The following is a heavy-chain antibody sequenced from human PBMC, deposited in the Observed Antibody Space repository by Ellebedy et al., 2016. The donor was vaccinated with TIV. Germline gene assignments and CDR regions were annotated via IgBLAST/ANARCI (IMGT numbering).Heavy chain of an antibody. V-gene: IGHV3-33*08. CDR1: GFTFSSYG. J-gene: IGHJ4*02. D-gene: IGHD2-21*02. CDR3: ARELDDYFFDY. Sequence: GGSLRLSCAASGFTFSSYGMHWVRQAPGKGLEWVAGLWFDGDNRYYADSVKGRFTISRDNSKNTLYLQLNSLRAEDTAVYYCARELDDYFFDYWGQGTLVTVSS. CDR2: LWFDGDNR.